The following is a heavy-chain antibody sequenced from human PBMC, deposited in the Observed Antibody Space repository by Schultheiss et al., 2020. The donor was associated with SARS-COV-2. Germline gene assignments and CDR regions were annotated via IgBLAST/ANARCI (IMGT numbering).Heavy chain of an antibody. V-gene: IGHV3-21*01. CDR1: GFTVSSNY. CDR3: ARDEETTVTTGFDY. D-gene: IGHD4-17*01. CDR2: ISGSGGST. Sequence: GSLRLSCAASGFTVSSNYMSWVRQAPGKGLEWVSAISGSGGSTYYADSVKGRFTISRDNAKNSLYLQMNSLRAEDTAVYYCARDEETTVTTGFDYWGQGTLVTVSS. J-gene: IGHJ4*02.